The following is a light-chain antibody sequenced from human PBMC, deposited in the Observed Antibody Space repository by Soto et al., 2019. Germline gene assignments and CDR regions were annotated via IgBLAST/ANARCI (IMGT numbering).Light chain of an antibody. CDR3: GTWDNSLSAGV. J-gene: IGLJ3*02. CDR2: DNN. V-gene: IGLV1-51*01. CDR1: SSNIGSNY. Sequence: QSVLTQPPSVSAAPGQKVTISCSGSSSNIGSNYVSWYQHLPGTAPKFLIYDNNYRPSGIPDRFSGSKSGTSATLGITGLQTGDEADYYCGTWDNSLSAGVFGGGTKVTVL.